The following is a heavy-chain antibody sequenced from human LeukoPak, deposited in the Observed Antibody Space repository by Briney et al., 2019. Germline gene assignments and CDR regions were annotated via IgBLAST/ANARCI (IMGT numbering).Heavy chain of an antibody. Sequence: GASVKVSCKASRYTFTSYYMHWVRQAPGQGLEWMGWINPNSGGTNYAQKFQGRVTMTRDTSISTAYMELSRLRSDDTAVYYCARVLWFGELFDYWGQGTLVTVSS. CDR1: RYTFTSYY. CDR2: INPNSGGT. V-gene: IGHV1-2*02. J-gene: IGHJ4*02. CDR3: ARVLWFGELFDY. D-gene: IGHD3-10*01.